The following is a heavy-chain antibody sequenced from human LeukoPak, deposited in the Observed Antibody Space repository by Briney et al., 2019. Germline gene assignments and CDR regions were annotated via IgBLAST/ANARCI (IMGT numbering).Heavy chain of an antibody. J-gene: IGHJ4*02. CDR2: INRGGNT. D-gene: IGHD4-11*01. CDR3: ANSVPRNYGNYLDY. CDR1: GFTFNNYV. V-gene: IGHV3-23*01. Sequence: GESLTLSCAASGFTFNNYVMTWVRQAPGKGLEWASSINRGGNTFYAETVKGLFTVSRDNSKNTLSLQINSLRAEDTAVYYCANSVPRNYGNYLDYWGLGTLVTVSS.